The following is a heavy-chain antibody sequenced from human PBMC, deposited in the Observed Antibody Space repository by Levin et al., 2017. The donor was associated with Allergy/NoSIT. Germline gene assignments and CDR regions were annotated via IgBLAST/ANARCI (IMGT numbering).Heavy chain of an antibody. J-gene: IGHJ4*02. Sequence: GGSLRLSCAASGFNFRSYEMNWVRQAPGKGLEWVSYISSSGSTIYYADSVKGRFTISRDNAKKSLYLQMNSLRAEDTAVYYCARDLPLTTGTVDYWGQGTLVTVSS. V-gene: IGHV3-48*03. CDR2: ISSSGSTI. CDR1: GFNFRSYE. CDR3: ARDLPLTTGTVDY. D-gene: IGHD1-1*01.